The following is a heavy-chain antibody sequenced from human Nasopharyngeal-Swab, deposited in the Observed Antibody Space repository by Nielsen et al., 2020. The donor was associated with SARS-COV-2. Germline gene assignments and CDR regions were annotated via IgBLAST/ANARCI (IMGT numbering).Heavy chain of an antibody. D-gene: IGHD5-12*01. CDR1: GFTFSSYA. J-gene: IGHJ4*02. V-gene: IGHV3-30-3*01. Sequence: GGPLRLSCAASGFTFSSYAMHWVRQAPGKGLVWVALISYDGSNKYYADSVKGRFTISRDNSKNTLYLQMNSLRAEDTAVYSCASGPTVDIVATSFDYWGQGPLVTVSS. CDR3: ASGPTVDIVATSFDY. CDR2: ISYDGSNK.